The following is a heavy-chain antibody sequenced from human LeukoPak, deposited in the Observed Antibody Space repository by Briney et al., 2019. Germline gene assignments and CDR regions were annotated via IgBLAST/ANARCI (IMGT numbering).Heavy chain of an antibody. CDR3: ARHRAGYHLDW. Sequence: SETLSLTCTVSGASINSSGYYWGWIRQPPGKGLEWIGSHYYSGSTYYNPSLKSRVTISVDTSKNHFSLKLNSVTAADTAVYYCARHRAGYHLDWWGQGTLVTVSS. CDR1: GASINSSGYY. CDR2: HYYSGST. D-gene: IGHD3-9*01. J-gene: IGHJ4*02. V-gene: IGHV4-39*01.